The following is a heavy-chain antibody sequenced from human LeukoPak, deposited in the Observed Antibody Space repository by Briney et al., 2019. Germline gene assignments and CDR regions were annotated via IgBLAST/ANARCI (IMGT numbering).Heavy chain of an antibody. Sequence: GASVKVSCKASGYTFTGYYMHWVRQAPGQGLEWMGWINPNSGGTNYAQKFQGRVTMTRDTSISTAYMELSRLRSDDTAVYYCARVGSSGYYNVNWFDPWGQGTLVTVSS. D-gene: IGHD3-22*01. CDR1: GYTFTGYY. CDR2: INPNSGGT. V-gene: IGHV1-2*02. J-gene: IGHJ5*02. CDR3: ARVGSSGYYNVNWFDP.